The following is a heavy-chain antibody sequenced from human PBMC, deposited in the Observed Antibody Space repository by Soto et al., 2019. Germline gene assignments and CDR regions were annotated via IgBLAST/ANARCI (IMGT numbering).Heavy chain of an antibody. CDR2: ISRKGDNT. CDR1: GFTFSSHA. V-gene: IGHV3-64D*06. CDR3: VKVIDDSGWYGFYFDY. D-gene: IGHD6-19*01. J-gene: IGHJ4*02. Sequence: PGGSLRLSCSASGFTFSSHAMHWVRQAPGQGLEYLSSISRKGDNTYYADSVKGRFTISRDNSKNTLYFQMTSLRTEDTGVYYCVKVIDDSGWYGFYFDYWGQGNPVTV.